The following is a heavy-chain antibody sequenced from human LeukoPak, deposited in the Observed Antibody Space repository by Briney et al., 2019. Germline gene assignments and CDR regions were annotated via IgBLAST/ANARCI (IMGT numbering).Heavy chain of an antibody. D-gene: IGHD6-19*01. V-gene: IGHV4-59*01. CDR3: ARAPSARIAVAGTSGNWFDP. Sequence: PSETLSLTCIVSGGSITSDYWSWIRQPPGKGLEWIGYIENSGRTEYNPSLMSRITISVDTSKIQFSLMLSPVTAADTAVYYCARAPSARIAVAGTSGNWFDPWGQGTLVTVSS. CDR1: GGSITSDY. CDR2: IENSGRT. J-gene: IGHJ5*02.